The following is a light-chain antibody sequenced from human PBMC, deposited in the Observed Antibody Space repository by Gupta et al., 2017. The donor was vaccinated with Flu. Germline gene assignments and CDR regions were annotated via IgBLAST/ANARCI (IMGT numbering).Light chain of an antibody. Sequence: EIVMTQSPVTLSVSPGERATLSCRASQSVSSSLAWYQQKPGQAPRLLFFGASTRATGIPARFSGSGYGTDFSLTITSLQAEDFAVYYYQQYNNWPRTFGQGTKVEIK. V-gene: IGKV3-15*01. CDR2: GAS. CDR1: QSVSSS. CDR3: QQYNNWPRT. J-gene: IGKJ1*01.